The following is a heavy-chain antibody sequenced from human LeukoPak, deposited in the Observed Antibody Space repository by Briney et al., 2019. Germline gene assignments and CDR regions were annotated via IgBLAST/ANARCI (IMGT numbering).Heavy chain of an antibody. D-gene: IGHD4-17*01. Sequence: SRTLSLTCTVAGGSISSYYWSWIRQPAGKGLEWIGRIYTSGSTNYNPSLKSRVTMSVDTSKNQFSLKLSSVTAADTAVYYCARLSTVTTADYWGQGTLVTVSS. CDR2: IYTSGST. V-gene: IGHV4-4*07. CDR1: GGSISSYY. CDR3: ARLSTVTTADY. J-gene: IGHJ4*02.